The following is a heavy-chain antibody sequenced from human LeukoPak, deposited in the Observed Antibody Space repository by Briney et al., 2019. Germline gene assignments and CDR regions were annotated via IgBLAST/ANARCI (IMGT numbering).Heavy chain of an antibody. CDR3: ARDLRTVTTFTPSWFDP. D-gene: IGHD4-17*01. V-gene: IGHV3-74*01. J-gene: IGHJ5*02. Sequence: GGALRISLAAPGFTFSSYWMHRGRQAPGKGVGWVSRINSDGSSTSYADSVKGRFTISRDNAKNTLYLQMNSLRAEDTAVYYCARDLRTVTTFTPSWFDPWGQGTLVTVSS. CDR2: INSDGSST. CDR1: GFTFSSYW.